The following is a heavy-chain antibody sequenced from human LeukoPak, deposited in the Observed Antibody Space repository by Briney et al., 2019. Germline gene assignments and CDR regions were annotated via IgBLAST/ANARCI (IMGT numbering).Heavy chain of an antibody. J-gene: IGHJ3*02. CDR1: GGTFSSYA. CDR2: ILPTLGRP. V-gene: IGHV1-69*04. D-gene: IGHD6-19*01. Sequence: ASVKVSCKASGGTFSSYAISGVRQAPGQGREWMARILPTLGRPNYAEQFTGRVTITADTSTSPAYMQLSSLSSEDTAVYYGARPKRAGAFDIWGQGTMVTVSS. CDR3: ARPKRAGAFDI.